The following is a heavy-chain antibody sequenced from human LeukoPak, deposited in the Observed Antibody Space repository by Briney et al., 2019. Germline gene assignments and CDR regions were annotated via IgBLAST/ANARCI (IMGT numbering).Heavy chain of an antibody. J-gene: IGHJ4*02. D-gene: IGHD6-13*01. Sequence: NPSETLSLTCTVSGGSISSSSSYWGWIRQPPGKGLEWIGSIYYSGSTYYNPSLKSRVTISVDTSKNQFSLKLSSVTAADTAVYYCARHSGQQHPGTSFDYWGQGTLVTVSS. V-gene: IGHV4-39*01. CDR3: ARHSGQQHPGTSFDY. CDR2: IYYSGST. CDR1: GGSISSSSSY.